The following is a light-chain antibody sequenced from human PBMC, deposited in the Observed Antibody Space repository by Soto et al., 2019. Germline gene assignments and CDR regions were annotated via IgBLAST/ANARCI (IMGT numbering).Light chain of an antibody. CDR3: QQYGSSPGT. CDR1: QSVSSSY. CDR2: GAS. V-gene: IGKV3-20*01. J-gene: IGKJ1*01. Sequence: EIVLTQSPGTLSLSPGERATLSCRASQSVSSSYLAWYQQKPGQAPRLLIYGASSRATGIPDMFSGSGSGTDCTLTISRLEPEDVAVYYCQQYGSSPGTFGQGNKVEIK.